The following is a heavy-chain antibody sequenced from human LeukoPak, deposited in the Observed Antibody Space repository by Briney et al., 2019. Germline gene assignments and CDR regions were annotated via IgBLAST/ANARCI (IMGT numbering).Heavy chain of an antibody. CDR1: GGSISSGGYY. V-gene: IGHV4-31*03. CDR3: ARVEYCSSTSCNTDNWFDP. Sequence: SETLSLTCTVSGGSISSGGYYWSWIRQHPGKGLEWIGYIYYSGSTYYNPSLKSRVTISVDTSKNQFSLKLSSVTAADTAVYYCARVEYCSSTSCNTDNWFDPWGQGTLVTVSS. CDR2: IYYSGST. J-gene: IGHJ5*02. D-gene: IGHD2-2*02.